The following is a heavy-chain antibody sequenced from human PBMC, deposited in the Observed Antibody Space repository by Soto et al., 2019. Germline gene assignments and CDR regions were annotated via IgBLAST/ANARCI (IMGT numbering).Heavy chain of an antibody. CDR3: ARGNPFNYAGFDV. Sequence: ASVKVSCKASGYTFSDFDINWLRQASGQGPEWMGWMNAKSGDTFFAQRFQGKFNMTWDNSLSTAYMEVGSLTSDDTAMYYCARGNPFNYAGFDVWGQGTTVTVSS. CDR1: GYTFSDFD. J-gene: IGHJ6*02. CDR2: MNAKSGDT. D-gene: IGHD3-16*01. V-gene: IGHV1-8*01.